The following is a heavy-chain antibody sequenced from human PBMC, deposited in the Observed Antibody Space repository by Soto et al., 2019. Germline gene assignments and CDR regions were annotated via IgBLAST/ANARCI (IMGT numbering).Heavy chain of an antibody. J-gene: IGHJ6*02. D-gene: IGHD6-19*01. V-gene: IGHV1-18*01. CDR3: ARVIQWLDLTYYYYGMDV. Sequence: ASVKVSCKASGYTFTSYGISWVRQAPGQGLEWMGWISAYNGNTNYAQKLQGRVTMATDTSTSTAYTELRSLRSDDTAVYYCARVIQWLDLTYYYYGMDVWGQGTTVTVSS. CDR2: ISAYNGNT. CDR1: GYTFTSYG.